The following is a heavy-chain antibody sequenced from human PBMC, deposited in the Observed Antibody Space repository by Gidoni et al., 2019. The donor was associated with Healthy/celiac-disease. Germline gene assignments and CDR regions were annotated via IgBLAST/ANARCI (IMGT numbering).Heavy chain of an antibody. J-gene: IGHJ4*02. CDR3: ARGPESYDFWSGYLDY. CDR2: IYYSGST. D-gene: IGHD3-3*01. Sequence: QVQLQESGPGLVKPSQTLSLTCTVSGGSISSGGYSWSWIRQHPGKGLEWIGYIYYSGSTYYNPSLKSRVTISVDTSKNQFSLKLSSVTAADTAVYYCARGPESYDFWSGYLDYWGQGTLVTVSS. CDR1: GGSISSGGYS. V-gene: IGHV4-31*03.